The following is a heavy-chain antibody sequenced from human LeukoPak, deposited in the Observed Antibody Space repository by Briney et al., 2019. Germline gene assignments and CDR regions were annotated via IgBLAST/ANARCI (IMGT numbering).Heavy chain of an antibody. CDR3: ERDVPDIVVVPAASGVGVSRSWG. Sequence: GGSLRLSCAASGFTFSSYWMHWVRQAPGKGLVWVSRINSDGSSTSYADSVKGRFTISRDNAKNTLYLQMNSLRAEDTAVYYCERDVPDIVVVPAASGVGVSRSWGGGQGTLVTVSS. CDR2: INSDGSST. J-gene: IGHJ4*02. V-gene: IGHV3-74*01. D-gene: IGHD2-2*01. CDR1: GFTFSSYW.